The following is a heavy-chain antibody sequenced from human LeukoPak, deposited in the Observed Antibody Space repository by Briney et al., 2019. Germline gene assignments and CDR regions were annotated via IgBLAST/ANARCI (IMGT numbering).Heavy chain of an antibody. D-gene: IGHD6-13*01. CDR2: IIPIFGTT. CDR1: GGTFSSYA. CDR3: ARVAAAGTATIFV. Sequence: SVKVSCKASGGTFSSYAISWVRQAPGQGLEWMGGIIPIFGTTNYAQKFQGRVTITADESTSTAYMELRSLRSDDTAVYYCARVAAAGTATIFVWGQGTLVTVSS. V-gene: IGHV1-69*13. J-gene: IGHJ4*02.